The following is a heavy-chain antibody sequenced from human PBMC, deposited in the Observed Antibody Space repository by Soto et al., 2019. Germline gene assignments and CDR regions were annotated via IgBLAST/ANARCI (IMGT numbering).Heavy chain of an antibody. D-gene: IGHD4-17*01. Sequence: ASVKVSCKAFGYTFTSYDINWVRQATGQGLEWMGWMNPNSGNTGYAQKFQGRVTMTRNTSISTAYMELSSLRSEDTAVYYCVRGEGRGDYVGFGYYYYYMDVWGKGTTVTSP. CDR3: VRGEGRGDYVGFGYYYYYMDV. V-gene: IGHV1-8*01. CDR2: MNPNSGNT. J-gene: IGHJ6*03. CDR1: GYTFTSYD.